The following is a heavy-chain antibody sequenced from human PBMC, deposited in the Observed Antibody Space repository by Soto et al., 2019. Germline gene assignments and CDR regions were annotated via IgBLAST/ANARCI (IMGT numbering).Heavy chain of an antibody. J-gene: IGHJ4*02. D-gene: IGHD3-22*01. CDR1: GGSISSSSYY. V-gene: IGHV4-39*07. CDR3: ARVGEPYYYDSSGYYLGHFDY. Sequence: SETLSLTCTVSGGSISSSSYYWGWIRQPPGKGLEWIGSIYYSGSTYYNPSLKSRVTISVDTSKNQFSLKLSSVTAADTAVYYCARVGEPYYYDSSGYYLGHFDYWGQGTLVTVSS. CDR2: IYYSGST.